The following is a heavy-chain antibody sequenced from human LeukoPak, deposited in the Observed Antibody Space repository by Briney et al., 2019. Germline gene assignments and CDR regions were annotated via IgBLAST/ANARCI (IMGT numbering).Heavy chain of an antibody. Sequence: GASVKVSCEASGYTFTSYAMHWVRQAPGQRLEWMGWINAGNGNTKYSQKFQGRVTITRDTSASTAYMELSSLRSEDTAVYYCARGVVVVAATAYFDYWGRGTLVTVSS. D-gene: IGHD2-15*01. CDR2: INAGNGNT. CDR1: GYTFTSYA. J-gene: IGHJ4*02. CDR3: ARGVVVVAATAYFDY. V-gene: IGHV1-3*01.